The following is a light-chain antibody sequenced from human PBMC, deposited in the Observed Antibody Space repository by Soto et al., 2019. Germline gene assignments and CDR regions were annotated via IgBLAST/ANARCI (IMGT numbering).Light chain of an antibody. J-gene: IGKJ2*01. CDR3: QQSYSTLMYT. CDR2: AAS. CDR1: QSISSY. V-gene: IGKV1-39*01. Sequence: DIQMTQAPSSLSASVGDRVTITCRASQSISSYLNWYQQKPGKAPKLLIYAASSLQSGVPSRFSGSGSRTDFTLTISSLQPEDFATYYCQQSYSTLMYTFGQGTTLQIK.